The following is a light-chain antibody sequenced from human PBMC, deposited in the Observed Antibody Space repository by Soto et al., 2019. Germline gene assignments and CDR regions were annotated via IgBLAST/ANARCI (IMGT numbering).Light chain of an antibody. CDR2: GAS. CDR3: QQYDSYSYT. V-gene: IGKV1-5*01. Sequence: DIQMTQSPSTLSASVGDRVTITCRASQSISNWLAWYQQKPGKAPKLLISGASSLESGVPSRFSGSGSGTEFTLTISSLHPDDFATYYCQQYDSYSYTFGQGTKLEIK. CDR1: QSISNW. J-gene: IGKJ2*01.